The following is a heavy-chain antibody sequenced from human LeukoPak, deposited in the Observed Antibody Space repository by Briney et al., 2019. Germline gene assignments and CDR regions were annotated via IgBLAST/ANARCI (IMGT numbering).Heavy chain of an antibody. Sequence: PGGSLRLSCAASGFTFDDYAMHWVRQAPGKGLEWVSGISRNSGNIGYADSVKGRFTISRDNAKNSLYLQMNSLRAEDTAVYYCARETDYEIDYWGQGTLVTVSS. CDR1: GFTFDDYA. V-gene: IGHV3-9*01. D-gene: IGHD4-17*01. CDR3: ARETDYEIDY. J-gene: IGHJ4*02. CDR2: ISRNSGNI.